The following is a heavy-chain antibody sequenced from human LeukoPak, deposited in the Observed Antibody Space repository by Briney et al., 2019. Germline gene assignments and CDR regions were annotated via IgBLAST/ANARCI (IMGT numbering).Heavy chain of an antibody. D-gene: IGHD1-7*01. CDR1: GVSISSSDYY. CDR2: FFYNVNT. CDR3: ARGGNWKYLSHFDY. V-gene: IGHV4-39*07. Sequence: SETLSLTCTVSGVSISSSDYYWAWIRQPPGKGLEWIGSFFYNVNTYYNPSLKSRVTISVDTSNNQYSLKPRSVTAADTAVYYCARGGNWKYLSHFDYWGQGTLVTVSS. J-gene: IGHJ4*02.